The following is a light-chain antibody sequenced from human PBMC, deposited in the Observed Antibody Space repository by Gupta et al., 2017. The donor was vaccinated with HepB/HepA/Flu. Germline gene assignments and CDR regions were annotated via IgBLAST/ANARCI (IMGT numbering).Light chain of an antibody. V-gene: IGKV3-11*01. CDR3: QQRSNWTLYT. Sequence: DIVLSQSPATLSLSPGERATLSCRASQSVRSYLAWYQQKPGQAPRILIYDASNRATGIPARFSGSGCGTDLTLTISSREPEDFAVYYCQQRSNWTLYTFGQGTKVEIK. J-gene: IGKJ2*01. CDR1: QSVRSY. CDR2: DAS.